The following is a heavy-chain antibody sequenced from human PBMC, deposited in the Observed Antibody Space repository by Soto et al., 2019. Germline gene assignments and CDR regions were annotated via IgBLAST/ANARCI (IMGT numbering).Heavy chain of an antibody. D-gene: IGHD2-21*01. V-gene: IGHV3-7*01. J-gene: IGHJ4*02. CDR3: ARGGGGGLFEH. CDR1: GFTFSNYW. CDR2: IKQDGSEK. Sequence: PGGSLRLSCTASGFTFSNYWMSWVRQAPGKGLEWVANIKQDGSEKYYVDSVEGRFTLSRDNAKNSLHLQMNSLRAEDTAIYFCARGGGGGLFEHWGQGVLVTVSS.